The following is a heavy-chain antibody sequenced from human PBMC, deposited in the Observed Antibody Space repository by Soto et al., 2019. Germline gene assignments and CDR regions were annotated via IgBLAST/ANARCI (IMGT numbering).Heavy chain of an antibody. V-gene: IGHV3-30*18. CDR1: GFTFIDFG. CDR3: AKDFKVSGGHYGSLNYYYGMDV. D-gene: IGHD3-10*01. CDR2: ISDVGILK. J-gene: IGHJ6*02. Sequence: GGSLRLSCASSGFTFIDFGMHWVRQAPGKGLEWVAIISDVGILKNYADSVKGRFTISRDTSKGAVYLQMNSLTPEDTAVYYCAKDFKVSGGHYGSLNYYYGMDVWGQGTTVTVSS.